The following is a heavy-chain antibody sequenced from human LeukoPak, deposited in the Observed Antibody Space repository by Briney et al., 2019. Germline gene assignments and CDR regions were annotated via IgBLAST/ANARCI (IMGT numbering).Heavy chain of an antibody. CDR1: GFTFSTYT. J-gene: IGHJ4*02. D-gene: IGHD1-14*01. Sequence: PGGSLRLSCAASGFTFSTYTMNWVRQAPGKGLEWVSGIYGSGGASFYADSVKGRFTISRDNSQNTVFLQMDSLRDEDTALYYCAKDLRKDGIWDIDYWGQGTPVTVSS. V-gene: IGHV3-23*01. CDR3: AKDLRKDGIWDIDY. CDR2: IYGSGGAS.